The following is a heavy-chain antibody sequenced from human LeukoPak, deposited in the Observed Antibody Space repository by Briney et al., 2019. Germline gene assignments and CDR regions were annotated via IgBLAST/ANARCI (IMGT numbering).Heavy chain of an antibody. CDR2: ITGSGGTT. V-gene: IGHV3-23*01. J-gene: IGHJ4*02. Sequence: GGTLRLSCAASGFTFSSYGMSWVRQAPGKGLEWVSAITGSGGTTYYADSVKGRFTISRDNSKNTLYMQMNSLRAEDMALYYCARETGGLDYWGQGTLVTVSS. CDR3: ARETGGLDY. CDR1: GFTFSSYG. D-gene: IGHD1-14*01.